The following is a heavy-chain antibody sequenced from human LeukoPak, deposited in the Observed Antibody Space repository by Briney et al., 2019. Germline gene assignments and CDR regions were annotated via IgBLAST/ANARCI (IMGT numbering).Heavy chain of an antibody. V-gene: IGHV4-34*01. J-gene: IGHJ4*02. CDR1: GGSFSGYY. Sequence: SETLSLTCAVYGGSFSGYYWSGIRQPPGKGLECVGELNHSGSTKYNTSPKSRVNISVDTTQKQFLHKPSSAADADTAVYYCARSLARGDVWGSYRYTGGGRETRFDYWGQGTLVTVSS. CDR3: ARSLARGDVWGSYRYTGGGRETRFDY. D-gene: IGHD3-16*02. CDR2: LNHSGST.